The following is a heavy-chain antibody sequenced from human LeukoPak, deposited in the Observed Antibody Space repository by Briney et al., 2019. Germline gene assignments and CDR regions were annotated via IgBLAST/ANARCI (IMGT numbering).Heavy chain of an antibody. D-gene: IGHD3-10*01. CDR2: IYYSGTT. V-gene: IGHV4-31*03. J-gene: IGHJ4*02. CDR1: GGSVSSGDYY. CDR3: ARGRTSMVRGLIISQYYFDY. Sequence: PSQTLSLTCTVSGGSVSSGDYYWSWIRQYPGKGLEWIGYIYYSGTTYYNPSLKSRVTISVDTSKNQFSLKLTSVTAADTAVYYYARGRTSMVRGLIISQYYFDYWGQGTLVTVSS.